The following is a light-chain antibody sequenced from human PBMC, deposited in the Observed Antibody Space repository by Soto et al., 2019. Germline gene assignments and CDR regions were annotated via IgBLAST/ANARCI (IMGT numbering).Light chain of an antibody. CDR2: DVS. Sequence: IQMTQTPSTLSASVGDTVTITCRASQSVSHWLAWYQQKPGKAPALLVYDVSNLQSGVPSRFSGGGSETEFTLTINSLQPDDFATYYCQQYSTYPHTFGQGTRLEIK. CDR1: QSVSHW. J-gene: IGKJ2*01. CDR3: QQYSTYPHT. V-gene: IGKV1-5*01.